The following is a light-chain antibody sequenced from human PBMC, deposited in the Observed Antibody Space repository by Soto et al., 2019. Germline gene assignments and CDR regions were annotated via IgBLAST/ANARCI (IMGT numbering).Light chain of an antibody. J-gene: IGKJ1*01. Sequence: EIVLTQSPGTLSLSPGERATLSCRASQSVSSSYLAWYQQKPGQAPRLLIYGASSRATGIPDRFSVSGSGTDFTLTIRRLEPEDFAVYYCQQYGSSRWTFGQGTKVEI. CDR2: GAS. CDR1: QSVSSSY. V-gene: IGKV3-20*01. CDR3: QQYGSSRWT.